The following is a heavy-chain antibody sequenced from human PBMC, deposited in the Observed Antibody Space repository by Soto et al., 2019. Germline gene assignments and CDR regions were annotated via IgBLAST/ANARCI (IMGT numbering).Heavy chain of an antibody. CDR3: ARDLGGWTDY. J-gene: IGHJ4*02. Sequence: QVQLVQSGAEVKKPGASVKVSCKASGYTFTSYAMQWVRQAPEQRLEWMGWINAGNGNIKYSQKFQGRVTITRDTAASTAYMELSSLRSEDTTVYYCARDLGGWTDYWGQGTLVTVSS. D-gene: IGHD6-19*01. CDR1: GYTFTSYA. CDR2: INAGNGNI. V-gene: IGHV1-3*01.